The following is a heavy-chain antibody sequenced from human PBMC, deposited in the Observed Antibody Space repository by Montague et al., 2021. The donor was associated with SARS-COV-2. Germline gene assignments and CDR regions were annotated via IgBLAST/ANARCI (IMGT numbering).Heavy chain of an antibody. V-gene: IGHV4-61*01. J-gene: IGHJ5*02. D-gene: IGHD3-16*01. CDR1: GDSVSRGSSY. Sequence: SETLSLTCTVSGDSVSRGSSYWSWIRQPPGKGLEWIGYIYYTGSRKYNSSLKSRLTISVDTSKNQFSLKLSSVTAADTAVYYCAREVVGVKTNWLDTWGQGTLVTVSS. CDR2: IYYTGSR. CDR3: AREVVGVKTNWLDT.